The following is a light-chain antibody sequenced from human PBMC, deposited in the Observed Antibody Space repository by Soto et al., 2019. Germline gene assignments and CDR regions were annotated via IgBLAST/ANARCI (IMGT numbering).Light chain of an antibody. Sequence: QSALTQPPSASGSPGQSVTISCTGTSSDVGGYNYVSWYQHHPGKAPKLMIYEVSKRPSGVPDRFSGSKSGNTASLTVSGLQAEDEADYYCSSYAGSNSFGTGTKVTVL. CDR1: SSDVGGYNY. J-gene: IGLJ1*01. CDR3: SSYAGSNS. CDR2: EVS. V-gene: IGLV2-8*01.